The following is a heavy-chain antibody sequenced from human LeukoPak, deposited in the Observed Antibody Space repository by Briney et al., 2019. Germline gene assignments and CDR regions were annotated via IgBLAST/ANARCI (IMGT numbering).Heavy chain of an antibody. V-gene: IGHV1-2*02. CDR3: AREMWSVWSGYSFDY. Sequence: GASVKVSCKASGYTFTGYYLHWVRQAPGQGLEWVGWFNPNSGDANYAQKFQGRVTMTRDTSISTAYMELSNLRSDDTAVYYCAREMWSVWSGYSFDYWGQGTLVTVSS. D-gene: IGHD3-3*01. CDR2: FNPNSGDA. J-gene: IGHJ4*02. CDR1: GYTFTGYY.